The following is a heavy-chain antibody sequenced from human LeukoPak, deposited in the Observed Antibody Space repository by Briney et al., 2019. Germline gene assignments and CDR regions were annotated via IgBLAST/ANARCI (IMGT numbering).Heavy chain of an antibody. CDR2: IYYSGST. Sequence: SQTLSLTCAVSGGPISSGSYSWTWIRQPPGKGLEWIGYIYYSGSTYYNPSLKSRVTISVDTSKNQFSLKLSSVTAADTAVYFCARYDYDDYVLEYWGQGTLVTVSS. V-gene: IGHV4-30-4*07. J-gene: IGHJ4*02. D-gene: IGHD4-17*01. CDR3: ARYDYDDYVLEY. CDR1: GGPISSGSYS.